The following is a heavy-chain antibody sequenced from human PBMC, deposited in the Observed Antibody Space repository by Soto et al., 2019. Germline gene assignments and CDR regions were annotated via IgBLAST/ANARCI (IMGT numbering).Heavy chain of an antibody. V-gene: IGHV3-23*01. CDR2: ISGSGGST. Sequence: GGSLRPPRAAPGLTFSSNPMSWVRQAPGKGLEWVSAISGSGGSTYYADPVKGRFTISRDNSKKTLYLQMNSPRAEDTAVYYCARGRGYYPGYWGQGTLVTVSS. J-gene: IGHJ4*02. D-gene: IGHD3-16*01. CDR1: GLTFSSNP. CDR3: ARGRGYYPGY.